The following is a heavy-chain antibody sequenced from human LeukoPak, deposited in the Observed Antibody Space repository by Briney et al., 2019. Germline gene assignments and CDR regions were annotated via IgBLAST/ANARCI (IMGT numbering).Heavy chain of an antibody. CDR2: INHSGST. V-gene: IGHV4-34*01. D-gene: IGHD3-16*01. CDR1: GGSFSGYY. J-gene: IGHJ4*02. Sequence: KTSETLSLTCAVYGGSFSGYYWSWIRQPPGKGLEWIGEINHSGSTNYNPSLKSRVTISVDTSKNQFSLKLSSVTAADTAVYYCARDRSYGYFDYWGQGTLVTVSS. CDR3: ARDRSYGYFDY.